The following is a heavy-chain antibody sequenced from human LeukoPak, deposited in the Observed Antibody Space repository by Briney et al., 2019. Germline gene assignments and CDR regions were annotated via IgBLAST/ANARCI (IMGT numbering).Heavy chain of an antibody. Sequence: SETLSLTCTVSGASINSYYWSWIRQPPGKGLEWIGYVYYSGSTYYNPSLKSRVTISVDTSKNQFSLKLSSVTAADTAVYYCARVEDTEAYYFDYWGQGTLVTVSS. D-gene: IGHD2-15*01. J-gene: IGHJ4*02. CDR2: VYYSGST. CDR3: ARVEDTEAYYFDY. CDR1: GASINSYY. V-gene: IGHV4-59*08.